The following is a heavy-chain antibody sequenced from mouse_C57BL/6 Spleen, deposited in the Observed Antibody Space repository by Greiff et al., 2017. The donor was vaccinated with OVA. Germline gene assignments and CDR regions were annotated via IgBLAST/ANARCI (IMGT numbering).Heavy chain of an antibody. V-gene: IGHV5-17*01. Sequence: EVQLVESGGGLVKPGGSLKLSCAASGFTFSDYGMHWVRQAPEQGLEWVAYISSGSSTIYYADTVKGRFTISRDNAKNTLFLQMTSLRSEDTAMYYCARDYVYYAMDYWGQGTSVTVSS. CDR2: ISSGSSTI. CDR3: ARDYVYYAMDY. CDR1: GFTFSDYG. J-gene: IGHJ4*01. D-gene: IGHD2-4*01.